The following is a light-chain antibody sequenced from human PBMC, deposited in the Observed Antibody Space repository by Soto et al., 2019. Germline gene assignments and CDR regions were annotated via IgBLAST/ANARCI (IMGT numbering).Light chain of an antibody. V-gene: IGLV2-8*01. CDR1: SSDVGGYKY. J-gene: IGLJ3*02. CDR2: EVT. Sequence: QSALTQPPSASGSPGQSVTISCTGTSSDVGGYKYVSWYQQRPGKGPKVMIYEVTKRPSGVPDRFSGSKSGNTASLTVSGLQAEDEADYYCHSYDSSLSGWVFGGGTKLTVL. CDR3: HSYDSSLSGWV.